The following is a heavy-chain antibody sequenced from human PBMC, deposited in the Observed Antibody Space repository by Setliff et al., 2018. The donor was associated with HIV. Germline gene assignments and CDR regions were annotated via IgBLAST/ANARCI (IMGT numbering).Heavy chain of an antibody. J-gene: IGHJ4*02. D-gene: IGHD5-12*01. CDR1: GDSINSGNSY. CDR2: IYSNGIT. CDR3: ARLPRGPWRWDY. V-gene: IGHV4-61*01. Sequence: SETLSLTCTVSGDSINSGNSYWSWIRQPPGKGLEWIGYIYSNGITRYNPSLKSRVTISLDTSKIEFSLTLKSVTAADTAIYYCARLPRGPWRWDYWGQGMLVTVSS.